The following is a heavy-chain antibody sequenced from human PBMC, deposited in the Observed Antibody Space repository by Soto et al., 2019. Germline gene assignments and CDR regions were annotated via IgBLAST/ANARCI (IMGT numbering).Heavy chain of an antibody. V-gene: IGHV1-69*13. D-gene: IGHD3-10*01. J-gene: IGHJ4*02. CDR1: GGTFSSYA. CDR3: ARSDGSGSYSVY. Sequence: SVKVSCKASGGTFSSYAISWVRQAPGQGLEWMGGIIPIFGTANYAQKFQGRVTITADESTSTAYMELSSLRSEDTAVYYCARSDGSGSYSVYWGQGTLVTVSS. CDR2: IIPIFGTA.